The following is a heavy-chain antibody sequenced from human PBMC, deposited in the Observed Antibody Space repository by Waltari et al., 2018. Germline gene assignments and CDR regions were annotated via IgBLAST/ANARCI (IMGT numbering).Heavy chain of an antibody. CDR2: IKQDGSEK. D-gene: IGHD6-19*01. J-gene: IGHJ4*02. V-gene: IGHV3-7*01. Sequence: EVQLVESGGGLVQPGGSLSLSCAAPGFTFSSHCVSWVRQAPGKGLEWVANIKQDGSEKYYVDSVKGRFTISRDNAKNSLYLQMNSLRAEDTAVYYCASTSSGWHQYFDYWGQGTLVTVSS. CDR1: GFTFSSHC. CDR3: ASTSSGWHQYFDY.